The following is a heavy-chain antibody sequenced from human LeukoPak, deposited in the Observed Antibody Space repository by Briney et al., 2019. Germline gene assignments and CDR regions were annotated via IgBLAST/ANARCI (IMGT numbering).Heavy chain of an antibody. CDR1: GFTFSGSA. Sequence: GGSLKLSCAASGFTFSGSAMHWVRQASGKGLEGVGRIGSKANSYATAYAASVKGRFTISRDESKNTAYLQMNSLKTEDTAVYYCTRRAKDDSSGYYSTWGQGTLVTVSS. CDR2: IGSKANSYAT. D-gene: IGHD3-22*01. J-gene: IGHJ5*02. V-gene: IGHV3-73*01. CDR3: TRRAKDDSSGYYST.